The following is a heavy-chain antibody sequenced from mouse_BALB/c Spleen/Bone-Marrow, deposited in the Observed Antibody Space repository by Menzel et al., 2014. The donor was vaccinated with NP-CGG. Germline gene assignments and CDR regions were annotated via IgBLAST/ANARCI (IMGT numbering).Heavy chain of an antibody. CDR2: IRNKANGYTT. CDR1: GFTFTDYY. J-gene: IGHJ1*01. V-gene: IGHV7-3*02. Sequence: EVMLVESGGGLVQPGGSLRLSCATSGFTFTDYYMSWVRQPPGKALEWLGFIRNKANGYTTEYSASVKGRFTISRDNSQSILYLQMNTLRAEDSATYYCAREILNDCHWYFDVWGAGTTVTVSS. CDR3: AREILNDCHWYFDV. D-gene: IGHD2-4*01.